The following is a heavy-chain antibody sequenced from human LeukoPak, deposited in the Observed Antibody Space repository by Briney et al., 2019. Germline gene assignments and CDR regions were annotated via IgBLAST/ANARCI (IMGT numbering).Heavy chain of an antibody. CDR1: GYSFTSYW. D-gene: IGHD3-16*02. CDR3: ARRTGSLGGVIDYFDY. CDR2: IYPGDSDT. J-gene: IGHJ4*02. Sequence: GESLKISCKGSGYSFTSYWIGWVRQMPGKGLEWMGIIYPGDSDTRYSPSFQGQVTISADKSISTAYLQWSSLKASDTAMYYRARRTGSLGGVIDYFDYWGQGTLVTVSS. V-gene: IGHV5-51*01.